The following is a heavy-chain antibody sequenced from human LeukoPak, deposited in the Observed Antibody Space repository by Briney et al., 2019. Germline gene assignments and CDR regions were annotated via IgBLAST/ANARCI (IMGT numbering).Heavy chain of an antibody. D-gene: IGHD5-18*01. CDR3: GKEGGYRWGGGFDY. CDR2: ISGSGCST. Sequence: HAGGSLRLSCSASGFTFSSYSMSWVRQAPGKGLEWVSSISGSGCSTYYAHSVKGRFTTSRDNSNNTLYLQINSLRAEDTAIYYWGKEGGYRWGGGFDYWGQGTLVTVSS. V-gene: IGHV3-23*01. J-gene: IGHJ4*02. CDR1: GFTFSSYS.